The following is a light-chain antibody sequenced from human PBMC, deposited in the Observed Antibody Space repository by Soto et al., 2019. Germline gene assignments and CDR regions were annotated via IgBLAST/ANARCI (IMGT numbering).Light chain of an antibody. V-gene: IGKV3-15*01. Sequence: DIVLTQSPGTRSLSPGERATLSCRASQSVSSKYLAWYQQKPGQAPRLLIPGATTRATGIPARFSGSGSGTEFTLTLSSLQSEDFAVYYCQQYSNWPPITFGQGTRLEI. CDR1: QSVSSKY. J-gene: IGKJ5*01. CDR3: QQYSNWPPIT. CDR2: GAT.